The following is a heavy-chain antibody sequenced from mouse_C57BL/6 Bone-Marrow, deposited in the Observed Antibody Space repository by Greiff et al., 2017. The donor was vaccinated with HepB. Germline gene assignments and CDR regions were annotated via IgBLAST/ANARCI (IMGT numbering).Heavy chain of an antibody. CDR2: IRNKANGYTT. CDR1: GFTFTDYY. V-gene: IGHV7-3*01. CDR3: ARLMVTTFDY. Sequence: EVMLVESGGGLVQPGGSLSLSCAASGFTFTDYYMSWVRQPPGKALEWLGFIRNKANGYTTEYSASVKGRFTISRDNSQSILYLQMNALRAEDSATYYCARLMVTTFDYWGQGTTLTVSS. D-gene: IGHD2-2*01. J-gene: IGHJ2*01.